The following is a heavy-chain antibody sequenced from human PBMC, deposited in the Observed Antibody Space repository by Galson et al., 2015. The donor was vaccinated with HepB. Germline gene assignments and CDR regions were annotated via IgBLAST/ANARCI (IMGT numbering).Heavy chain of an antibody. Sequence: SLRLSCAASGFTFSDYYMSWIRQAPGKGLEWVSYISSSSSYTNYADSVKGRFTISRDNAKNSLYLQMNSLRAEDTAVYYCARSASVSYATFDIWGQGTMVTVSS. V-gene: IGHV3-11*03. D-gene: IGHD3-10*01. J-gene: IGHJ3*02. CDR2: ISSSSSYT. CDR1: GFTFSDYY. CDR3: ARSASVSYATFDI.